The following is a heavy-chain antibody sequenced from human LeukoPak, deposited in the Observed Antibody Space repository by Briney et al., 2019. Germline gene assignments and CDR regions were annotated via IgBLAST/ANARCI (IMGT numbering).Heavy chain of an antibody. D-gene: IGHD1-7*01. CDR2: IIPIFGTA. J-gene: IGHJ6*03. CDR1: GGTFSSYA. Sequence: ASVKVSCKASGGTFSSYAISWVRQAPGQWLEWMGRIIPIFGTANYAQKFQGRVTITADESTSTAYMELSSLRSEDTAVYYCASSSWTGTIELGLVEDLDYYYYMDVWGKGTTVTVSS. V-gene: IGHV1-69*13. CDR3: ASSSWTGTIELGLVEDLDYYYYMDV.